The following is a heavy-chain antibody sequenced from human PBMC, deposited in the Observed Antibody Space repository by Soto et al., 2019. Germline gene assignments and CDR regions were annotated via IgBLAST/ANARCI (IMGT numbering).Heavy chain of an antibody. V-gene: IGHV4-31*03. CDR2: IYYSGSA. CDR1: GGSISGGNDYY. D-gene: IGHD1-1*01. J-gene: IGHJ3*01. CDR3: ARGLESAFHV. Sequence: QVQLQESGPGLVKPSQTLSLTCTVSGGSISGGNDYYWSWIRQHPGKGLEWIGYIYYSGSAYYNPSLESRVTISVDTSKSQFSLRLNSVTAADTAVYYCARGLESAFHVWGQGTMVTVSS.